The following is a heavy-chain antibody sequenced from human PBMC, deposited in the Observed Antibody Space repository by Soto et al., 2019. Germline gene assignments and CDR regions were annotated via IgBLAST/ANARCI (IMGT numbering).Heavy chain of an antibody. CDR2: IIRIFGTP. CDR3: ARQGSNEYYYYGMDV. CDR1: GGTFSSYA. J-gene: IGHJ6*02. D-gene: IGHD3-10*01. Sequence: QVQLVQSGAEVKKPGSSVKVSCKASGGTFSSYAINWVRQAPGQGLEWMGGIIRIFGTPDYAQRFRGRVTITADESTSTAYMELSRLRSEDTAVYYCARQGSNEYYYYGMDVWGQGTTVTVSS. V-gene: IGHV1-69*12.